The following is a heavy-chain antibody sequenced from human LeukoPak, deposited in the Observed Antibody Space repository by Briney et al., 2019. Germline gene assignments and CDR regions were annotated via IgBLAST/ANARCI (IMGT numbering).Heavy chain of an antibody. J-gene: IGHJ6*02. D-gene: IGHD3-9*01. CDR1: GYTFTSYY. CDR2: INPSGGST. V-gene: IGHV1-46*01. CDR3: ARVANYDILTGYYVYGMDV. Sequence: GASVKVSCKASGYTFTSYYMHWVRQAPGQGLEWMGIINPSGGSTSYAQKFQGRVTMTRDTSTSTVYMELSSLRSEDTAVYYCARVANYDILTGYYVYGMDVWGQGTTVTVSS.